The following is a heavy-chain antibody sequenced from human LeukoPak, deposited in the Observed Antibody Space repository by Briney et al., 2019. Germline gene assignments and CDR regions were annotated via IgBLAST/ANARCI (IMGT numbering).Heavy chain of an antibody. CDR1: GGSISSYY. CDR2: LYYSGST. CDR3: ARVGTTVTTNWFDP. Sequence: SETLSLTCTVSGGSISSYYCSWIRQPPGKGLEWIGYLYYSGSTNYHPSFKSRVTISVDTSKNQFSLKVSSVTAADTVLYYCARVGTTVTTNWFDPWGQGTLVTVSS. V-gene: IGHV4-59*01. J-gene: IGHJ5*02. D-gene: IGHD4-11*01.